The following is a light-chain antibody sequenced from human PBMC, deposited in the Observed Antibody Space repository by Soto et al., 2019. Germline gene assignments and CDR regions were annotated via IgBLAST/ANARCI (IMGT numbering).Light chain of an antibody. CDR3: QQYNNWPPGT. V-gene: IGKV3-15*01. Sequence: EIVMTQSPATLSVSPGERATLSCRASQSVSSNLAWYQQKPGQAPRLLIYGASTRATGIPARFSGSGSGTEFTLTISGLQSEDFALYFCQQYNNWPPGTFGQGTKVDIK. CDR2: GAS. J-gene: IGKJ1*01. CDR1: QSVSSN.